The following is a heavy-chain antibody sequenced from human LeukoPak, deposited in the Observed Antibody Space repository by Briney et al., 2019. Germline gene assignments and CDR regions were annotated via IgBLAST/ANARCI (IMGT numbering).Heavy chain of an antibody. V-gene: IGHV4-39*01. Sequence: PGGSLRLSCTASGFTFSTYSMNWVRQAPGKGLEWIGSIYYSGSTYYNPSLKSRVTISVDTSKNQFSLKLSSVTAADTAVYYCARLPPPPYSSSWYYFDYWGQGTLVTVSS. CDR3: ARLPPPPYSSSWYYFDY. CDR2: IYYSGST. J-gene: IGHJ4*02. CDR1: GFTFSTYSMN. D-gene: IGHD6-13*01.